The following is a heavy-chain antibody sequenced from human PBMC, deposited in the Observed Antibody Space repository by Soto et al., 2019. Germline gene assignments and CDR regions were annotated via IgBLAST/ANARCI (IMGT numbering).Heavy chain of an antibody. CDR2: LSKDGANE. Sequence: GGSLRLSCTASGFILSNYAMNWVRQAPGKGLEWVSTLSKDGANEHYADSVKGRFTISRDGSKNTLYLQMNSLRAEDTAMYYCAKDPSTGSADYWGQGTQVTVSS. V-gene: IGHV3-23*01. D-gene: IGHD3-9*01. CDR1: GFILSNYA. J-gene: IGHJ4*02. CDR3: AKDPSTGSADY.